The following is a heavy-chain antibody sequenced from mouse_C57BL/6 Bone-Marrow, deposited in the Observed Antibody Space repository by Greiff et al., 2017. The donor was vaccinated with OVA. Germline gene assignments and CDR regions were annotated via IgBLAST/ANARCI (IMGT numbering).Heavy chain of an antibody. CDR3: ARRGYYYGSSQL. V-gene: IGHV1-64*01. D-gene: IGHD1-1*01. CDR1: GYTFTSYW. J-gene: IGHJ2*01. CDR2: IHPNSGST. Sequence: QVQLQQPGAELVKPGASVKLSCKASGYTFTSYWMHWVKQRPGQGLEWIGMIHPNSGSTNYNEKFKSKATLTVDKSSSTAYMQLSSLTSEDSAVYDCARRGYYYGSSQLWGQGTTLTVSS.